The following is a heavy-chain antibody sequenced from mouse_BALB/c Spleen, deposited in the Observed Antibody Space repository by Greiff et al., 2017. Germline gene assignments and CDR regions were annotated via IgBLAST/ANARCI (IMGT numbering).Heavy chain of an antibody. CDR2: ISSGSSTI. D-gene: IGHD2-4*01. CDR1: GFTFSSFG. Sequence: EVMLVESGGGLVQPGGSRKLSCAASGFTFSSFGMHWVRQAPEKGLEWVAYISSGSSTIYYADTVKGRFTISRDNPKNTLFLQMTSLRSEDTAMYYCASSSGDYDEDWYFDVWGAGTKVTVSS. V-gene: IGHV5-17*02. J-gene: IGHJ1*01. CDR3: ASSSGDYDEDWYFDV.